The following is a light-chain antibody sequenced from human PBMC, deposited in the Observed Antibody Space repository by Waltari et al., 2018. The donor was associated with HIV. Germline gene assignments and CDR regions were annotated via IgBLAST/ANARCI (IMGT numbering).Light chain of an antibody. Sequence: QSALTQPASVSGSPGQSITISCTGTSSDGGGYDYVSWYQQPPGKAPKLMIYEFSNRPSGVSNRFSGSKSGNTASLTISGLQAEDEADYYCSSYTSSSTRVVFGGGTKLTVL. CDR3: SSYTSSSTRVV. CDR1: SSDGGGYDY. J-gene: IGLJ2*01. CDR2: EFS. V-gene: IGLV2-14*01.